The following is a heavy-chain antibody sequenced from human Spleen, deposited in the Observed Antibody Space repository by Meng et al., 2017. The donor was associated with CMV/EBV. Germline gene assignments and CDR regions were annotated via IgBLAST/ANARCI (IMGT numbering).Heavy chain of an antibody. CDR1: GYDFLSYG. J-gene: IGHJ4*02. D-gene: IGHD2-2*01. V-gene: IGHV1-69*04. CDR2: IIPMIGIT. Sequence: SVKVSCKASGYDFLSYGISWVRQAPGQGLEWMGRIIPMIGITDYAQKFQGRVTITADTSTSTAYMELRSLRSDDTAVYFCARGVDYEVPDANDYWGQGTLVTVSS. CDR3: ARGVDYEVPDANDY.